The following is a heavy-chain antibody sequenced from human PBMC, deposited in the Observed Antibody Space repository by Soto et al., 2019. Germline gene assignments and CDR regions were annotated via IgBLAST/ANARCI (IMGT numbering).Heavy chain of an antibody. J-gene: IGHJ5*02. CDR1: GGSISSSGYY. CDR3: ARGSHRGLLVYAHDP. D-gene: IGHD2-8*01. V-gene: IGHV4-39*07. Sequence: SETLSLTCTVSGGSISSSGYYWGWIRQPPGKGLEWIASFYYSESTYYNPSLKSRVTISVDTSKNQFSLKLSSVTAADTAVYYCARGSHRGLLVYAHDPWGQGTLVTVSS. CDR2: FYYSEST.